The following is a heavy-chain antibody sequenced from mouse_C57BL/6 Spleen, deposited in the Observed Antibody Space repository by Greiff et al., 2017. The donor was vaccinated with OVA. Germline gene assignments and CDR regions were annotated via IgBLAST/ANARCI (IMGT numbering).Heavy chain of an antibody. D-gene: IGHD1-1*01. Sequence: LQQSGPELVKPGASVKIPCKASGYTFTDYNMDWVKQSHGKSLEWIGDINPNNGGTIYNQKFKGKATLTVDKSSSTAYMELRSLTSEDTAVYYCARRDTYYYGSYFDYWGQGTTLTVSS. CDR1: GYTFTDYN. J-gene: IGHJ2*01. CDR2: INPNNGGT. V-gene: IGHV1-18*01. CDR3: ARRDTYYYGSYFDY.